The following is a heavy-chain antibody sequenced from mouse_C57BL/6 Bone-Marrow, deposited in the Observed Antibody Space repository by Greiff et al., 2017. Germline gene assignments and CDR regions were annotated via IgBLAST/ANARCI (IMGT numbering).Heavy chain of an antibody. CDR1: GYTFTSYW. Sequence: QLPGAELVMPGASVKLSCKASGYTFTSYWMHWVKQRPGQGLEWIGEIDPSDSYTNYNQKFKGKSTLTVDKSSSTAYMQLSSLTSEDSAVYYCARSAVITTVVPTFDVWGTGTTVTVSS. V-gene: IGHV1-69*01. D-gene: IGHD1-1*01. CDR2: IDPSDSYT. J-gene: IGHJ1*03. CDR3: ARSAVITTVVPTFDV.